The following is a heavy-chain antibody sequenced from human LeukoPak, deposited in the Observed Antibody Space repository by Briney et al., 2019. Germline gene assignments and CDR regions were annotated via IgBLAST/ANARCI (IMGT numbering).Heavy chain of an antibody. CDR1: AFTFSHYS. V-gene: IGHV3-30*04. CDR3: KQKTAYDILTGYSPVEYYYYFMDV. CDR2: ISSDGNNI. Sequence: GGSLRLSCASPAFTFSHYSIHWVRQAPGKGLDWVRVISSDGNNIHNADSVKGRFSISRDNTRDTLYLQMSSLRPEDTAVYFCKQKTAYDILTGYSPVEYYYYFMDVWGKGTTVTVSS. J-gene: IGHJ6*03. D-gene: IGHD3-9*01.